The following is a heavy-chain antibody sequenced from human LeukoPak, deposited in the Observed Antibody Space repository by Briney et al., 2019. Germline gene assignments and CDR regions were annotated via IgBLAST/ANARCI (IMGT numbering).Heavy chain of an antibody. J-gene: IGHJ3*02. CDR3: ARDRGAARSTYAFDI. V-gene: IGHV1-18*01. D-gene: IGHD6-6*01. CDR1: GYTFTSYG. CDR2: ISAYNGNT. Sequence: GASVKVSCKASGYTFTSYGISWVRQAPGQGLEWMGWISAYNGNTNYAQKLQGRVTMTTDTSTSTAYMELRSLRSDDTAVYYCARDRGAARSTYAFDIWGQGTMVTVSS.